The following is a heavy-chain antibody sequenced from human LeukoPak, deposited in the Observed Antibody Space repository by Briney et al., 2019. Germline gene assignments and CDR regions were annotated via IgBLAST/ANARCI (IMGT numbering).Heavy chain of an antibody. CDR3: ARELGYDLYGDYPPYYYGMDV. Sequence: SVKVSCKASGGTFSSYAISWVRQAPGQGLEWMGGIIPIFGTANYAQKFQGRVTITADESTSTAYMELSSLRSEDTAVYYCARELGYDLYGDYPPYYYGMDVWGQGTTVTVSS. CDR2: IIPIFGTA. V-gene: IGHV1-69*13. CDR1: GGTFSSYA. J-gene: IGHJ6*02. D-gene: IGHD4-17*01.